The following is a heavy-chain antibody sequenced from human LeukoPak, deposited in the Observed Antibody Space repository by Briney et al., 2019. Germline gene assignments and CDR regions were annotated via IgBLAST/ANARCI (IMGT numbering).Heavy chain of an antibody. CDR3: AREIMAGYSGYDSPRMIYGMDV. CDR2: ILYDGSIK. V-gene: IGHV3-30*04. CDR1: GFTFSSYA. D-gene: IGHD5-12*01. J-gene: IGHJ6*02. Sequence: PGESLRLSCAASGFTFSSYAMHWVRQAPGKGLEWVAVILYDGSIKYYADSVKGRFTISRDNSKNTLYLQMNSLRAEATAVYYCAREIMAGYSGYDSPRMIYGMDVCGQGTTVTVSS.